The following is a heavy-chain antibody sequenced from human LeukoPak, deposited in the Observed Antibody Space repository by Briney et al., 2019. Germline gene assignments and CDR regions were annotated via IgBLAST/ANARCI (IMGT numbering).Heavy chain of an antibody. D-gene: IGHD4-17*01. CDR2: INPNSGGT. CDR1: GYTFTDYY. V-gene: IGHV1-2*02. Sequence: ASVKVSCKASGYTFTDYYMHWVRQAPGQGLEWMGWINPNSGGTNYAQKFQGRVTMTRDTSISTAYMELSRLRSDDTAVYYCAREFYGDYVFDYWGQGTLVTVSS. J-gene: IGHJ4*02. CDR3: AREFYGDYVFDY.